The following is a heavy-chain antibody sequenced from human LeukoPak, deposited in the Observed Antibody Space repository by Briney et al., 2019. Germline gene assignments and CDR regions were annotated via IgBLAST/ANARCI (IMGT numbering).Heavy chain of an antibody. V-gene: IGHV4-59*01. Sequence: SETLSLTCTVSGGSISSYYWSWIRQPPGKGLEWIGYIYYSGSTNYNPSLKSRVTISVDTSKNQFSLKLSSVTAADTAVYYCASGGSYFDYWGPGTLVTVSS. CDR2: IYYSGST. CDR3: ASGGSYFDY. J-gene: IGHJ4*02. CDR1: GGSISSYY. D-gene: IGHD1-26*01.